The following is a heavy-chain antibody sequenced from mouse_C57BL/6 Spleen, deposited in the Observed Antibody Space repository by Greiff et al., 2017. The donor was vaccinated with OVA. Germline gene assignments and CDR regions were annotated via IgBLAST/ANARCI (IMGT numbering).Heavy chain of an antibody. J-gene: IGHJ2*01. CDR1: GYTFTSYW. CDR3: ARNYGNYLDY. CDR2: IDPSDSET. Sequence: QVQLQQPGAELVRPGSSVKLSCKASGYTFTSYWMHWVKQRPIQGLEWIGNIDPSDSETHYNQKFKDKATLTVDKSSSTAYMQRSSLTSEDSAVYYCARNYGNYLDYWGQGTTLTVSS. D-gene: IGHD2-1*01. V-gene: IGHV1-52*01.